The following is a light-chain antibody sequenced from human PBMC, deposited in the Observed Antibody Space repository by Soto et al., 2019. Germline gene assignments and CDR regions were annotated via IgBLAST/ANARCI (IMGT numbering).Light chain of an antibody. CDR3: QQSYIAPYT. CDR2: SAS. J-gene: IGKJ2*01. V-gene: IGKV1-39*01. Sequence: DIQVTQSPSSLSASVGDRVTITCRASQSVTTYLNWYQQKPGKAPNLLIYSASSLQTGVPSRFSGSGSGTDFTLTINTLQPEDFATYYCQQSYIAPYTFGQGTKVDIK. CDR1: QSVTTY.